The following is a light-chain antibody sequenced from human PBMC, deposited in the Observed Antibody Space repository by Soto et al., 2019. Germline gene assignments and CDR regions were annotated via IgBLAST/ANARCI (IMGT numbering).Light chain of an antibody. J-gene: IGLJ3*02. CDR3: NSFAGSNTWV. Sequence: QSVLTQPASVSGSPGQSITISCTGTKSDIGAYKYVSWYQHHQGKAPKLVIYEVNNRPSGTSNRFSGSKSGNTASLTISGLQTEDEADYYCNSFAGSNTWVFGGGTKLTVL. CDR1: KSDIGAYKY. V-gene: IGLV2-14*01. CDR2: EVN.